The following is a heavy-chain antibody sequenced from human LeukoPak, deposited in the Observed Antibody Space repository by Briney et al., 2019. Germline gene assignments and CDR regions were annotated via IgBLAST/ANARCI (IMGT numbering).Heavy chain of an antibody. Sequence: SETLSLTCAVYGGSFSGYYWSWIRQPPGKGLEWIGEINHSGSTNYNPSLKSRVTISVDTSKNQFSPKPSSVTAADTAVYYCARSPSILWFGELRDVDYWGQGTLVTVSS. CDR1: GGSFSGYY. D-gene: IGHD3-10*01. V-gene: IGHV4-34*01. J-gene: IGHJ4*02. CDR3: ARSPSILWFGELRDVDY. CDR2: INHSGST.